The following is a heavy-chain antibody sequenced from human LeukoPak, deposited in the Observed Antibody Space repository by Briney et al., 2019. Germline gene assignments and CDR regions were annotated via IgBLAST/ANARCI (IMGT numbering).Heavy chain of an antibody. CDR1: GYRFTSYW. CDR3: ARALYCSGGSCYFDY. CDR2: IYPGDSDT. V-gene: IGHV5-51*01. D-gene: IGHD2-15*01. J-gene: IGHJ4*02. Sequence: GGSLKISFKGSGYRFTSYWIGWVRQMPGKGLGWMGIIYPGDSDTRYSPSFQGQITISADKSISTAYLQWSSLKASDTAMYYCARALYCSGGSCYFDYWGQGTLVTVSS.